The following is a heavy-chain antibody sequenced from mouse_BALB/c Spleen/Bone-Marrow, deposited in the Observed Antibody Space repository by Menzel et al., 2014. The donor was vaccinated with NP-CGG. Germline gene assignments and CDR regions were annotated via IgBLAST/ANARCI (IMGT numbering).Heavy chain of an antibody. Sequence: QVQLQQSGAELVRPGSSVKISCKASGYAFSSYWMNWVKQRPGQGLEWIGQIYPGDGDTNYNGKFKGKATLTADKSSSTAYMQLSSLTSEDSAVYFCARFDGYYPYYAMDYWGQGTSVTVSS. CDR2: IYPGDGDT. CDR3: ARFDGYYPYYAMDY. V-gene: IGHV1-80*01. D-gene: IGHD2-3*01. CDR1: GYAFSSYW. J-gene: IGHJ4*01.